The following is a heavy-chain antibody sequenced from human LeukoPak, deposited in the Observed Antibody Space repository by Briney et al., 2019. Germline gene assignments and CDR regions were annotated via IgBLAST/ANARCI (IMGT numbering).Heavy chain of an antibody. V-gene: IGHV1-3*01. CDR2: INAGNGNT. CDR3: ARGRIAVAGSPPNWFDP. CDR1: GYTFTSYA. D-gene: IGHD6-19*01. Sequence: ASVKVSCKASGYTFTSYAMHWVRQAPGQRLEWMGWINAGNGNTKYSQKFQGRVTITRDTSASTAYMELSSLRSEDTAVYYCARGRIAVAGSPPNWFDPWGQGTLVTVSS. J-gene: IGHJ5*02.